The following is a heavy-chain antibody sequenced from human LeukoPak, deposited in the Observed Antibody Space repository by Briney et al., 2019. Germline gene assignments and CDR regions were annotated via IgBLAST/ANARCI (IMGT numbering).Heavy chain of an antibody. D-gene: IGHD6-13*01. CDR1: GVPFSSSA. CDR3: ASLIAAAGSGAFDI. J-gene: IGHJ3*02. Sequence: GSLKLSFAASGVPFSSSAMSWVRPAPGKGLEWVSAISGSGGSTYYADSVKGRFTISRDNSKNTLYLQMNSLRAEDTAVYYCASLIAAAGSGAFDIWGQGTMVTVSS. CDR2: ISGSGGST. V-gene: IGHV3-23*01.